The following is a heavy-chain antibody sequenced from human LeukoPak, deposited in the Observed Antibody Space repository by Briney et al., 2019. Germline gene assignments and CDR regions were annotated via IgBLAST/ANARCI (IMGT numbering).Heavy chain of an antibody. D-gene: IGHD6-13*01. V-gene: IGHV3-23*01. Sequence: GGSLRLSCAASGFTFSSYAMSWVRQAPGKGLERVSGISGSGGSTYYADSVKGRFTISRDNSRNTLYLQMNSPSAEDTAVYYCAILPGYSSGWYEVNYWGQGTLVTVSS. CDR2: ISGSGGST. J-gene: IGHJ4*02. CDR1: GFTFSSYA. CDR3: AILPGYSSGWYEVNY.